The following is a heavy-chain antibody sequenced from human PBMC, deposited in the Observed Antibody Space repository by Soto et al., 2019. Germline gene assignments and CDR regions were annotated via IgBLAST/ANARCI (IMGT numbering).Heavy chain of an antibody. D-gene: IGHD2-2*01. J-gene: IGHJ6*02. CDR2: ISWSSSNI. CDR1: GFTFDDYA. CDR3: AKTRTNTGGPKQFQNGSPAVGDYYYGMDV. V-gene: IGHV3-9*01. Sequence: PGGSLRLSCAAAGFTFDDYAMYWVRQAPGRGLEWVSAISWSSSNIAYTDSVKGRFTISRDNAKSLLYLQMNSLRVEDSAVYYCAKTRTNTGGPKQFQNGSPAVGDYYYGMDVWGQGTTVTVSS.